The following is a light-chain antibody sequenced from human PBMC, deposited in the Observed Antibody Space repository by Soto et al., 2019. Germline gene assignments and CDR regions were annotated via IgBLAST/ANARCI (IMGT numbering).Light chain of an antibody. CDR2: RDN. CDR1: SSNIGSNY. CDR3: AAWDASLSGVV. Sequence: QSVLTQPPSTSGTPGQRVTISCSGSSSNIGSNYVYWYQQLPGTAPTLLIYRDNQRPSGVPDRFSGSKSGTSASLAISGLRSEDEADFYCAAWDASLSGVVFGGGTKLTV. V-gene: IGLV1-47*01. J-gene: IGLJ2*01.